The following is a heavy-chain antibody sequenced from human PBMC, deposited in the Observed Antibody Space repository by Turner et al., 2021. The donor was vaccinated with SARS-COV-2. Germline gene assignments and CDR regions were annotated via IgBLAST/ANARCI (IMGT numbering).Heavy chain of an antibody. Sequence: QVQLVQSGAEVKNPGASVKASCKASGYTFTSYDLHWVRQATGQGLEWMGWMNPNSGNTGYAQKFQGRVTMTRNTSISTAYMELSSLRSEDTAVYYCARAAQLTVWFDPWGQGTLVTVSS. CDR1: GYTFTSYD. J-gene: IGHJ5*02. CDR3: ARAAQLTVWFDP. CDR2: MNPNSGNT. D-gene: IGHD3-9*01. V-gene: IGHV1-8*01.